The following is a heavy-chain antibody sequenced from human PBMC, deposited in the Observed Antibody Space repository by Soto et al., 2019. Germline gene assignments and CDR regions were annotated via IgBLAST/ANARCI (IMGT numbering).Heavy chain of an antibody. CDR1: GFTFSSYA. CDR2: VSGSGGST. CDR3: AKGAVVRGVYDLDY. Sequence: EVQLLESGGGLVQPGGSLRLSCAASGFTFSSYAMNWVRQAPGKGLEWVSAVSGSGGSTYYADSVKGRFTISRDNSKNTLYLQMNSLRAEDTAVYYCAKGAVVRGVYDLDYWGQGTLVTVSS. D-gene: IGHD3-10*01. J-gene: IGHJ4*02. V-gene: IGHV3-23*01.